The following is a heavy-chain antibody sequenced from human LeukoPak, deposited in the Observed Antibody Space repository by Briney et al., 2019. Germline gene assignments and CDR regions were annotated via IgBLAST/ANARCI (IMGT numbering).Heavy chain of an antibody. D-gene: IGHD2-15*01. V-gene: IGHV3-9*01. Sequence: GGSLRLSCAASGFTFDDYAMHWVRQAPGKGLEWVSGISWNSGSIGYADSVKGRFTISRDNAKNSLYLQMNSLRAEDTALYYCAKSRGGRDKYYFDYWGQGTLVTASS. J-gene: IGHJ4*02. CDR2: ISWNSGSI. CDR1: GFTFDDYA. CDR3: AKSRGGRDKYYFDY.